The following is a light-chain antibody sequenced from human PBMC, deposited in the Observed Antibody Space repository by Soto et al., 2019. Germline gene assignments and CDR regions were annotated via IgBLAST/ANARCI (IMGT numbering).Light chain of an antibody. V-gene: IGKV3-11*01. Sequence: EIVLTQSPATLSLSPGERATLSCRASQSVSSYLAWYQQKPGQAPRLLIYDASTRATGIPDRFSGSGSGTAFTLTISILEPEDFAVYYCHQRSNWPLTFGGGTKVEIK. CDR1: QSVSSY. J-gene: IGKJ4*01. CDR3: HQRSNWPLT. CDR2: DAS.